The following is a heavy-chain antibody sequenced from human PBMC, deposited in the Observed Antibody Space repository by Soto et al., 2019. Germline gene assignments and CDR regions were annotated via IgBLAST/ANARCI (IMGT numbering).Heavy chain of an antibody. Sequence: PGESLKISCKGSGYSFTSYWIGWVRQMPGKGLEWMGIIYPGDSDTRYSPSFQGQVTISADKSISTAYLQWSSLKASDTAMYYCAGIAVAGTYYYGMDVWGQGTTVTV. D-gene: IGHD6-19*01. CDR1: GYSFTSYW. CDR2: IYPGDSDT. V-gene: IGHV5-51*01. CDR3: AGIAVAGTYYYGMDV. J-gene: IGHJ6*02.